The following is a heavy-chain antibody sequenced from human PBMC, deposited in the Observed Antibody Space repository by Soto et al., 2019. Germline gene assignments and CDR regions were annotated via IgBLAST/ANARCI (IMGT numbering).Heavy chain of an antibody. J-gene: IGHJ6*03. V-gene: IGHV3-53*01. Sequence: GGSLRLSCAASGFTVSSNYMSWVRQAPGKGLEWVSVIYSGGSTYYADSVKGRFTISRDNSKNTLYLQMNSLRAEDTAVYYCSAGLPDYYYYMDVWGKGTTVTVSS. CDR3: SAGLPDYYYYMDV. D-gene: IGHD4-17*01. CDR1: GFTVSSNY. CDR2: IYSGGST.